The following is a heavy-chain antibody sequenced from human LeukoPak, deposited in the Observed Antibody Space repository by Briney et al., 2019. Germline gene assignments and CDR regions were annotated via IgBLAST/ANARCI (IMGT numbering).Heavy chain of an antibody. CDR1: GGSISSYY. V-gene: IGHV4-59*01. Sequence: SETLSLTCTASGGSISSYYWSWIRQPPGKGLEWIGYIYYSGSTNYNPSLKSRVTISVDTSKNQFSLKLSSVTAADTAVYYCARVNFPYYYDSSGYYYFDYWGQGTLVTVSS. CDR3: ARVNFPYYYDSSGYYYFDY. D-gene: IGHD3-22*01. J-gene: IGHJ4*02. CDR2: IYYSGST.